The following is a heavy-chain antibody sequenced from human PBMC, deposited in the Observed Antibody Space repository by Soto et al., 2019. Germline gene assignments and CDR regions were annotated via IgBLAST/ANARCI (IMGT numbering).Heavy chain of an antibody. V-gene: IGHV3-74*03. CDR1: GFTFSRHW. D-gene: IGHD2-15*01. J-gene: IGHJ5*02. Sequence: GGSLRLSCAASGFTFSRHWMHWVRQTPGKGPVWVSRISGDGTSTKYADSVKGRFTIARDNAKNTLFLQMSSLRGEDTAVDYCVGAVREPVGRIRCFDPWGQGTLVTVSS. CDR3: VGAVREPVGRIRCFDP. CDR2: ISGDGTST.